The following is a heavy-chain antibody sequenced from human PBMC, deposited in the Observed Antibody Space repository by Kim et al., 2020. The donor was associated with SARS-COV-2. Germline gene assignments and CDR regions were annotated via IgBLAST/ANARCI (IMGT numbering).Heavy chain of an antibody. Sequence: GGSLRLSCAASRFTFSTSAMNWVRQAPGKGLEWVSYISTGSDYIYYADSVKGQFTVSRDNAKNSLYLQMNSLRDEDTAVYYCARELENSSSRGGLWGQGTLVTVSS. CDR2: ISTGSDYI. J-gene: IGHJ4*02. CDR1: RFTFSTSA. D-gene: IGHD6-6*01. CDR3: ARELENSSSRGGL. V-gene: IGHV3-21*05.